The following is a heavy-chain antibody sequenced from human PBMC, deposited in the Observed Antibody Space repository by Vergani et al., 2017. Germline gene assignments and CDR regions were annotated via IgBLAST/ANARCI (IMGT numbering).Heavy chain of an antibody. CDR1: GFTFNQYG. Sequence: QVQLVESGGGVFQPGRSLRLSCAASGFTFNQYGMHWVRQAPGKGLEWVAVTWSDGNNKQYADSVKGRFTISRDNSKSTMYLQMNSLRDEHTGVYYCARDLRLLYNRFDPWGQGTLVTVSS. D-gene: IGHD1-14*01. V-gene: IGHV3-33*01. CDR3: ARDLRLLYNRFDP. J-gene: IGHJ5*02. CDR2: TWSDGNNK.